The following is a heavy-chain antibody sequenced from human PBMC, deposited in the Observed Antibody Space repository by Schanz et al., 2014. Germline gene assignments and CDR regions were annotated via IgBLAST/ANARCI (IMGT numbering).Heavy chain of an antibody. J-gene: IGHJ6*02. V-gene: IGHV3-30*02. CDR2: ARFDASNK. Sequence: QVHLVESGGGVVQPGGSLRLSCGASGFSLGDSGMHWVRQAPGKGLEWVAFARFDASNKYYADSVKARFTISKDNPNNTLYLQMNSLRPEDTAVYYCAKDRGGRTWYGTRNFYGMDVWGQGTTVTVSS. D-gene: IGHD1-7*01. CDR1: GFSLGDSG. CDR3: AKDRGGRTWYGTRNFYGMDV.